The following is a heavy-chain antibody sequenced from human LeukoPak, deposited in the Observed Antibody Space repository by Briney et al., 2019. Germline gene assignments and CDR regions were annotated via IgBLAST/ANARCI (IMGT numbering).Heavy chain of an antibody. D-gene: IGHD3-10*01. CDR1: GFTFKRYA. CDR3: ARGRSVYGSGSYSDY. V-gene: IGHV3-30*04. J-gene: IGHJ4*02. Sequence: GGSLRLSCAASGFTFKRYAMHWVRQAPGKGLEGVTIMSYDGNFTYYSDSVKGRFTISRDNSNDTLYLQMNSLRADDTAIYYCARGRSVYGSGSYSDYWGQGTLVTVSS. CDR2: MSYDGNFT.